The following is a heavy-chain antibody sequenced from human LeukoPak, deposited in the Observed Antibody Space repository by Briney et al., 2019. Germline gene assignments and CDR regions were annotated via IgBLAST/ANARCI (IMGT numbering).Heavy chain of an antibody. CDR2: IYHSGST. D-gene: IGHD6-13*01. V-gene: IGHV4-30-2*01. CDR1: GGSLSSGGYY. J-gene: IGHJ3*02. CDR3: ARRIAAADAFDI. Sequence: SETLSLTCTVSGGSLSSGGYYWSWIRPPPGKGLEWIGYIYHSGSTYYNPSLKSRVTISVDRSKNQFSLKLSSVTAADTAVYYCARRIAAADAFDIWGQGTMVTVSS.